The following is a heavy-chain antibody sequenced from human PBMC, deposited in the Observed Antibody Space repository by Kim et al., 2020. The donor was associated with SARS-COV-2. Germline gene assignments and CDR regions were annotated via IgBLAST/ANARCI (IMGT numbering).Heavy chain of an antibody. V-gene: IGHV3-33*06. Sequence: GGSLRLSCAASGFTFSSYGMHWVRQAPGKGLEWVAVIWYDGSNKYYADSVKGRFTISRDNSKNTLYLQMNSLRAEDTAVYYCAKDGEDIAAVRYYGMDVWGKGTTVTVSS. D-gene: IGHD6-13*01. CDR3: AKDGEDIAAVRYYGMDV. CDR2: IWYDGSNK. J-gene: IGHJ6*04. CDR1: GFTFSSYG.